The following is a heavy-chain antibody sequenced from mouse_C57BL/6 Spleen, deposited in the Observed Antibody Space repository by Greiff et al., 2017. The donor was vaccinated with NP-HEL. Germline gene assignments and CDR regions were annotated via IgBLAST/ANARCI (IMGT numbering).Heavy chain of an antibody. V-gene: IGHV1-47*01. CDR1: GYTFTTYP. Sequence: VQLVESGAELVKPGASVKMSCKASGYTFTTYPIEWMKQNHGKSLEWIGNFHPYNDDTKYNEKFKGKATLTVEKSSSTVYLELSRLTSDDSAVYYCARGSSTPYYAMDYWGQGTSVTVSS. CDR2: FHPYNDDT. D-gene: IGHD1-1*01. J-gene: IGHJ4*01. CDR3: ARGSSTPYYAMDY.